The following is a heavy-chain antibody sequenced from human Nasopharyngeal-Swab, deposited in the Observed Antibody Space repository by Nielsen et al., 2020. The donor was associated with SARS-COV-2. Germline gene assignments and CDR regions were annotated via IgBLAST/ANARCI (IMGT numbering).Heavy chain of an antibody. D-gene: IGHD2-21*01. V-gene: IGHV3-30*18. Sequence: GESLKISCAASGFTFSSYGMHWVRQAPGKGLEWVAVISYDGSNKHYADSVKGRFTISRDNSKNTLYLQMNSLRAEDTAAYYCAKAPRVNDPVDYWGQGTLVTVSS. CDR3: AKAPRVNDPVDY. J-gene: IGHJ4*02. CDR1: GFTFSSYG. CDR2: ISYDGSNK.